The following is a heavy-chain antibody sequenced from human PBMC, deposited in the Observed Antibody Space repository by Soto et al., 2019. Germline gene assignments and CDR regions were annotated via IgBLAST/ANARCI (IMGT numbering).Heavy chain of an antibody. V-gene: IGHV3-23*01. D-gene: IGHD4-17*01. CDR2: ISGSGGST. Sequence: EVQLLESGGGLVQPGGSLRLSCAASGFTFSSYAMSWVRQAPGKGLEWVPAISGSGGSTYYADSGKGRFTIYREHAKNTLYLQMNSLGAEDTAVYYCAKDGARSNGDYVDVYGMDVWGQGTTVTVSS. J-gene: IGHJ6*02. CDR3: AKDGARSNGDYVDVYGMDV. CDR1: GFTFSSYA.